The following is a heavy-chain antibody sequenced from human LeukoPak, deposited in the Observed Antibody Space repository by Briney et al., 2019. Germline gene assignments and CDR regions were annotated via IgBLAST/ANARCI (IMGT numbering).Heavy chain of an antibody. J-gene: IGHJ4*02. CDR2: ISWNSGTI. CDR1: GFTFDNYA. D-gene: IGHD6-19*01. CDR3: ARVAVAGPLRRTFDY. Sequence: PGGSLRLSCAASGFTFDNYAMNWVRQVPGKGLEWISLISWNSGTIGYADSVKGRFTISRDNSKSTLYLQMNSLRAEDTAVYYCARVAVAGPLRRTFDYWGQGTLVTVSS. V-gene: IGHV3-9*01.